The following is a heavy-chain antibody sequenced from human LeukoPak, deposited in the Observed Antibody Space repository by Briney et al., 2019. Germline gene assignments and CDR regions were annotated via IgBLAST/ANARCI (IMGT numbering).Heavy chain of an antibody. J-gene: IGHJ4*02. V-gene: IGHV1-46*01. CDR1: GYTFTSYY. CDR2: INPSGGST. Sequence: ASVKVSCKASGYTFTSYYMHWVRQAPGQGLEWMGIINPSGGSTSYAQKFQGRVTMTRDTSTSTVYMELSSLRSEDTAVYYCAREKYDYVWGSYRRGYYFDYWGQGTLVTVSS. D-gene: IGHD3-16*02. CDR3: AREKYDYVWGSYRRGYYFDY.